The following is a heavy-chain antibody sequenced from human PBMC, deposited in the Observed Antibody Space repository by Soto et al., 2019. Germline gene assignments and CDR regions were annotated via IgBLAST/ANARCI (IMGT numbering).Heavy chain of an antibody. V-gene: IGHV3-30-3*01. D-gene: IGHD2-2*01. CDR2: ISHDGSNK. J-gene: IGHJ4*02. CDR3: ARDRSMVVVVPGY. Sequence: QVQLVESGGGVVQPGRSLRLSCAASGFTFSSYAMHWVRQAPGKGLEWVALISHDGSNKYYADSVKGRFTISRDNPKNMLKLQMNSMRVDDTAVYYSARDRSMVVVVPGYWGQGSLVTVSS. CDR1: GFTFSSYA.